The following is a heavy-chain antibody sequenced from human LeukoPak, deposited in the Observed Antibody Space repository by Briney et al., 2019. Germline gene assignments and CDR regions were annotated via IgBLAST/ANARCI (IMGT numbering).Heavy chain of an antibody. J-gene: IGHJ5*02. CDR3: AMSRGYNYGFVES. V-gene: IGHV3-53*01. Sequence: PGGSLSLSCVASGFTVSTYYMSWVRQAPGKGLEWVSIIFGGASTYYADSVRGRFTVSRDNFKNTLSLQMNSLTAEDTAVYYCAMSRGYNYGFVESWGQGTLVTVSS. CDR2: IFGGAST. CDR1: GFTVSTYY. D-gene: IGHD5-18*01.